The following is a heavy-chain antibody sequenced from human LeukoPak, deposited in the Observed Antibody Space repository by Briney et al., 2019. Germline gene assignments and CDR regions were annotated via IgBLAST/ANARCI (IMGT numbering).Heavy chain of an antibody. J-gene: IGHJ6*02. CDR2: ISYIGSNK. CDR1: GFTFSSYG. V-gene: IGHV3-30*18. CDR3: GKEVKSSGWFNGMDV. Sequence: GGSLRLSCAASGFTFSSYGMHWVRQPRSKGREWVAVISYIGSNKYYAASVKGRFTISRENSKKTLNLQMNSLRAEETAGYYGGKEVKSSGWFNGMDVWGQGTTVTVSS. D-gene: IGHD6-19*01.